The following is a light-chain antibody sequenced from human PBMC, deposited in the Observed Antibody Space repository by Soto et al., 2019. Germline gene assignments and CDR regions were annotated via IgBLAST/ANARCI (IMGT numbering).Light chain of an antibody. Sequence: SALTQPPSAAGSPGQSVTISCTGTKSDIGGYDFVSWYQHHPGKAPRLIIYEVVQRPSGVPDRFSGSKSGNTAPLTVSGLQAADEADYFCKSYAGSNTYVFGSGTKV. V-gene: IGLV2-8*01. CDR2: EVV. J-gene: IGLJ1*01. CDR3: KSYAGSNTYV. CDR1: KSDIGGYDF.